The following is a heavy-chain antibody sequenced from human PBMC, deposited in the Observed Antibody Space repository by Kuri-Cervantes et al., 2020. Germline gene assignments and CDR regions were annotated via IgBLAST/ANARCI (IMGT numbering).Heavy chain of an antibody. CDR1: GFTFTSYS. CDR2: INPVSGAR. J-gene: IGHJ5*02. Sequence: GGSLRLSCAASGFTFTSYSMNWVRQAPGKGLEWISYINPVSGARYYADSVKGRFTISRDDAKNSLDLQMNSLRAEDTALYYCTGRSGDYYGSGSYMRFDPWGQGTLVTVSS. D-gene: IGHD3-10*01. CDR3: TGRSGDYYGSGSYMRFDP. V-gene: IGHV3-48*01.